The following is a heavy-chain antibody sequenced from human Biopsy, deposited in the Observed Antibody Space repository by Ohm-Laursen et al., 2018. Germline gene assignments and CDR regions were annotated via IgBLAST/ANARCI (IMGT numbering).Heavy chain of an antibody. Sequence: GTLSLTCTVSGGSISNNNYYWGWIRQPPGKGLEWIGSIFYRGSTHYKPSLKGRVNISVDTSKNHFSLKLNSVTAADTAVYYCARDYDTSGYYYVSWGQGTLVTVSS. CDR2: IFYRGST. CDR3: ARDYDTSGYYYVS. V-gene: IGHV4-39*02. J-gene: IGHJ5*02. D-gene: IGHD3-22*01. CDR1: GGSISNNNYY.